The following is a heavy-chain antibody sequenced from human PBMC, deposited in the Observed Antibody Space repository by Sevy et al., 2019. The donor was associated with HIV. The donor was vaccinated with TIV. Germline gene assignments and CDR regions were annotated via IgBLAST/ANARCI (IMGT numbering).Heavy chain of an antibody. D-gene: IGHD3-22*01. J-gene: IGHJ4*02. CDR2: IIPIFGTA. V-gene: IGHV1-69*13. Sequence: ASVKVSCKASGGTFSSYAISWVRQAPGQGLEWKGGIIPIFGTANYAQKFQGRVTITADESTSTAYMELSSLRSEDTAVYYCASRPRGYYDSSGYSDYWGQGTLVTVSS. CDR1: GGTFSSYA. CDR3: ASRPRGYYDSSGYSDY.